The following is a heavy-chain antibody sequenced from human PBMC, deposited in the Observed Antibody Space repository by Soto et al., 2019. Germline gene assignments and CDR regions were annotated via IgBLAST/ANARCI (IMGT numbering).Heavy chain of an antibody. J-gene: IGHJ4*02. CDR1: GGSISSYY. V-gene: IGHV4-4*07. CDR3: ASQDYDKSVYYFDY. Sequence: PSETLSLTCTVSGGSISSYYWSWIRQPAGKGLEWIGRIYTSGSTNYNPSLKSRVTMSVDTSKNQFSLTLSPVTAADTAIYYCASQDYDKSVYYFDYWGRGTPVTVSS. D-gene: IGHD3-22*01. CDR2: IYTSGST.